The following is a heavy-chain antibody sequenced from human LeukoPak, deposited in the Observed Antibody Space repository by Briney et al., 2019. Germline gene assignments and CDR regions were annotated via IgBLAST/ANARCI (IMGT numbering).Heavy chain of an antibody. V-gene: IGHV4-39*07. J-gene: IGHJ6*03. D-gene: IGHD6-13*01. CDR1: GGSISSNIYY. CDR2: IYFSGST. Sequence: PSETLSLTCTVSGGSISSNIYYWGWIRQPPGKGLEWIGSIYFSGSTYYNPSLKSRVTMSVDTSKNQFSLKLSSVTAADTAVYYCARAPPGIAAAGRLDYYYYMDVWGKGTTVTVSS. CDR3: ARAPPGIAAAGRLDYYYYMDV.